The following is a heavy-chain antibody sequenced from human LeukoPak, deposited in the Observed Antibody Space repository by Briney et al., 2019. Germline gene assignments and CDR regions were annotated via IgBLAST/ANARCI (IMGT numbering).Heavy chain of an antibody. CDR3: ARLLVGGQDYFDC. J-gene: IGHJ4*02. CDR2: IDPTDSYS. Sequence: GESLKISCKGSGYSFTNYWISWVRQMPGKGLEWTGRIDPTDSYSNYSPSLKGHVTISADKSISTAYLQWSNLEASDTGMYYCARLLVGGQDYFDCWGQGTLVTVSS. V-gene: IGHV5-10-1*01. D-gene: IGHD2-15*01. CDR1: GYSFTNYW.